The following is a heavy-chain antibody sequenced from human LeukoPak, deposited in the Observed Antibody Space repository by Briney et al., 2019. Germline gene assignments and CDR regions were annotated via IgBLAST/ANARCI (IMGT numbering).Heavy chain of an antibody. CDR3: ARDKRKGIVGSTKSYFDY. CDR1: GFTFRDYY. Sequence: GGSLRLSCAASGFTFRDYYMAWIRQAPGKGLEWVSYISSSVTTIYYSDSVRGRFTLSRDNAKNSLYLQMNSLRAEDTAVYYCARDKRKGIVGSTKSYFDYWGQGTLVTISS. D-gene: IGHD1-26*01. J-gene: IGHJ4*02. V-gene: IGHV3-11*04. CDR2: ISSSVTTI.